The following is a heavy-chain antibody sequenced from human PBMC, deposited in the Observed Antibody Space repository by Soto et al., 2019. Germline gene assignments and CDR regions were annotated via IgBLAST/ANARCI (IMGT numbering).Heavy chain of an antibody. CDR3: ASFSLIAVRRTSDY. J-gene: IGHJ4*02. Sequence: QVQLVQSGAEVKKPGASVKVSCKASGYSLTKYAMHWVRQAPGQRLEWMGWIKAGNRNTKYSQKFQGRITITRETSASTDYMELSSLRSEATAVYYCASFSLIAVRRTSDYGGKGTLVTVSS. V-gene: IGHV1-3*01. D-gene: IGHD6-6*01. CDR1: GYSLTKYA. CDR2: IKAGNRNT.